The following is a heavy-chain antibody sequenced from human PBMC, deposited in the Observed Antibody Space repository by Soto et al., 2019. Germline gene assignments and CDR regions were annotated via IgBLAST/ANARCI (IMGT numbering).Heavy chain of an antibody. Sequence: ASVKVSCKTSGYDFTAYDINWVRQASGQGLEWMGWMNPINGATGSARRFQGRVSMTRNTATGTAYLELTSLRSDDTGVYYCGRGPSPRAPAGGTPYYYAMDVWGQGTTVTVSS. J-gene: IGHJ6*02. CDR1: GYDFTAYD. V-gene: IGHV1-8*02. CDR3: GRGPSPRAPAGGTPYYYAMDV. CDR2: MNPINGAT. D-gene: IGHD6-13*01.